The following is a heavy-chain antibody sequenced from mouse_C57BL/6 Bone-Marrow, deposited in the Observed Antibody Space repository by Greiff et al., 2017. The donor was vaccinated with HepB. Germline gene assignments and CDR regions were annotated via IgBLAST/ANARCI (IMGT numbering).Heavy chain of an antibody. D-gene: IGHD1-1*01. V-gene: IGHV1-26*01. J-gene: IGHJ3*01. CDR1: GYTFTDYY. CDR2: INPNNGGT. Sequence: EVQLQQSGPELVKPGASVKISCKASGYTFTDYYMNWVKQSHGKSLEWIGDINPNNGGTSYNQKFKGKATLTVDKSSSTAYMELRSLTSEDSAVYYCARGGDLHYGSSSWFAYWGQGTLVTVSA. CDR3: ARGGDLHYGSSSWFAY.